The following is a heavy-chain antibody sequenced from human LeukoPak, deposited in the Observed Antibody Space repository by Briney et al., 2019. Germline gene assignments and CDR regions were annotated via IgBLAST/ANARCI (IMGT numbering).Heavy chain of an antibody. CDR2: ISSSSSYI. CDR3: ARVRCSGGSCYFDY. D-gene: IGHD2-15*01. V-gene: IGHV3-21*01. CDR1: GLTFSSYS. Sequence: SGGSLRLSCAASGLTFSSYSMNWVRQAPGKGLEWVSSISSSSSYIYYADSVKGLFTISRDNAKNSLYLQMNSLRAEDTAVYYCARVRCSGGSCYFDYWGQGTLVTVSS. J-gene: IGHJ4*02.